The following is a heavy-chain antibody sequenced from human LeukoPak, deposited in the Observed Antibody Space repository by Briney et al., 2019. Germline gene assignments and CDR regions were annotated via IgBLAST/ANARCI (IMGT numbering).Heavy chain of an antibody. CDR3: ARKENIYYYFDY. CDR2: IYHSGTT. D-gene: IGHD2/OR15-2a*01. V-gene: IGHV4-28*01. J-gene: IGHJ4*02. CDR1: GYSIASSSW. Sequence: SETLSLTCAVSGYSIASSSWWGWIRQPPGKGLEWIGYIYHSGTTYYNPSLQSRVTMSVDTSKNQFSLKLSSVTAVDTAVYYCARKENIYYYFDYWGQGTLVTVSS.